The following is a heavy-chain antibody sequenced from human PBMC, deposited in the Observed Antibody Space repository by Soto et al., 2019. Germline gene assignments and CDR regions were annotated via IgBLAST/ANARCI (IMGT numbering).Heavy chain of an antibody. CDR1: GGSISSGGYS. CDR3: ARDPGSGSYYGWFDP. V-gene: IGHV4-30-2*01. Sequence: SETLSLTCAVSGGSISSGGYSWSRIRQPPGKGLEWIGYIYHSGSTYYNPSLKSRVTISVDRSKDQFSLKLSSVTAADTAVYYCARDPGSGSYYGWFDPWGQGTLVTVSS. CDR2: IYHSGST. D-gene: IGHD3-10*01. J-gene: IGHJ5*02.